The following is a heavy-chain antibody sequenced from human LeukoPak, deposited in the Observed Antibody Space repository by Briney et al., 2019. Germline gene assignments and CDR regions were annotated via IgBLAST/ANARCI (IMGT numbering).Heavy chain of an antibody. CDR3: AREGGGSIFDP. V-gene: IGHV4-61*01. J-gene: IGHJ5*02. Sequence: SETLSLTCTVSGGSVSSSSYYWSWIRQPPGKGLEWIGYFYYSASTNYNPSLKSRVIISVDTSKNQFSLKLISVTAADTAVYYCAREGGGSIFDPWGQGTLVTVSS. CDR2: FYYSAST. CDR1: GGSVSSSSYY. D-gene: IGHD3-10*01.